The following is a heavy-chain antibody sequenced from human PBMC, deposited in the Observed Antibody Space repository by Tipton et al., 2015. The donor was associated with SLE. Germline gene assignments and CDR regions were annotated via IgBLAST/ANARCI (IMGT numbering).Heavy chain of an antibody. D-gene: IGHD5-24*01. Sequence: SLRLSCAASGPTVSRHYMSWVRQAPGKGLEWVSVIYSDGTTYYADSVKGRFTISRDSSKNTLYLQMNSLRAEDTAVYYCARSRDSEFYYYYGLDVWGQGTTVTVSS. CDR3: ARSRDSEFYYYYGLDV. CDR2: IYSDGTT. CDR1: GPTVSRHY. J-gene: IGHJ6*02. V-gene: IGHV3-53*05.